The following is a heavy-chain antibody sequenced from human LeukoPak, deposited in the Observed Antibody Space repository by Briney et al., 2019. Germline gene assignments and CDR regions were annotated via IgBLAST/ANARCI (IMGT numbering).Heavy chain of an antibody. J-gene: IGHJ4*02. Sequence: ASVTVSFKASGYTFTDYFMHWVRQAPGQGLEGMGWINPNSGGTNYAQKFQGRVTMTRDTSSSTAYMELSRLRSDDTAVYYCARQELVDIVATTYWGQGTLVTVSS. D-gene: IGHD5-12*01. CDR1: GYTFTDYF. V-gene: IGHV1-2*02. CDR3: ARQELVDIVATTY. CDR2: INPNSGGT.